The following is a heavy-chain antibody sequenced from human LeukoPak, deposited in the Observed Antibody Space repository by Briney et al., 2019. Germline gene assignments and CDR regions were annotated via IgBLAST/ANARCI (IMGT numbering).Heavy chain of an antibody. V-gene: IGHV4-59*01. D-gene: IGHD5-18*01. CDR2: IYYSGST. J-gene: IGHJ4*02. CDR1: GGSISSYY. CDR3: ARDRHSTGPFDY. Sequence: SSETLSLTCTVSGGSISSYYWSWIRQPPGKGLEWIGYIYYSGSTNYDPSLKSRVMISVDTSKNQFSLKLSSVTAADTAVYYCARDRHSTGPFDYWGQGTLVTVSS.